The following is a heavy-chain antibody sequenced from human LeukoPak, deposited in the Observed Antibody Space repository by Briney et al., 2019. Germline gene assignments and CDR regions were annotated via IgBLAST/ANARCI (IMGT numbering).Heavy chain of an antibody. CDR3: ARVMITFGGVNWFDP. D-gene: IGHD3-16*01. J-gene: IGHJ5*02. CDR1: GGSISSYY. Sequence: SETLSLTCTVSGGSISSYYWSWIRQPPGKGLEWIGYIYYSGSTNYNPSLKSRVTISVDTSKNQFSLKLSSVTAADTAVYYCARVMITFGGVNWFDPWGQGTLVTVSS. V-gene: IGHV4-59*08. CDR2: IYYSGST.